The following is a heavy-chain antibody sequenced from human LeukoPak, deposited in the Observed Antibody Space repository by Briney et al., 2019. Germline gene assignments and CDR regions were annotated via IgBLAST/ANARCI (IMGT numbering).Heavy chain of an antibody. CDR1: GGSFSPYY. J-gene: IGHJ4*02. D-gene: IGHD2-21*02. Sequence: SETLSLTCAVYGGSFSPYYWSWIRQPPGKGLEWIGGINHSGSTNYNPSLKSRVTISVDTSKNQFSLRLSSVTAADTAVYYCARGGFYCGGDCYVDYWGQGTLVTVSS. V-gene: IGHV4-34*01. CDR3: ARGGFYCGGDCYVDY. CDR2: INHSGST.